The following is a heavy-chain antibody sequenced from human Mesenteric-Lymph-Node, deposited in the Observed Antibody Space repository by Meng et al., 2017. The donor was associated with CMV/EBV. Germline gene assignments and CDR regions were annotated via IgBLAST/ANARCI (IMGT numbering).Heavy chain of an antibody. CDR2: ISAYNGNT. Sequence: ASVKVSCKASGYTFTSYGISWVRQAPGQGLEWMGWISAYNGNTNYAQKLQGRVTMTTDTSTSTAYMELSSLRSEDTAVYYCASSSGGNARFWVFDYWGQGTLVTVSS. J-gene: IGHJ4*02. CDR3: ASSSGGNARFWVFDY. D-gene: IGHD4-23*01. V-gene: IGHV1-18*01. CDR1: GYTFTSYG.